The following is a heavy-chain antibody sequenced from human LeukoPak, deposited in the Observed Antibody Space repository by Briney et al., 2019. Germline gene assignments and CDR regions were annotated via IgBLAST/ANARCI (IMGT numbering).Heavy chain of an antibody. Sequence: PGGSLRLSCVASGFTFGDYAMSWVRQAPGKGLEWVSAISGSGGSTYYADSVKGRFTISRDNSKNTLHLQMNSLRAEDTAVYYCAKTHYYDFWSGQLSKFDYWGQGTLVTVSS. J-gene: IGHJ4*02. CDR3: AKTHYYDFWSGQLSKFDY. CDR1: GFTFGDYA. CDR2: ISGSGGST. D-gene: IGHD3-3*01. V-gene: IGHV3-23*01.